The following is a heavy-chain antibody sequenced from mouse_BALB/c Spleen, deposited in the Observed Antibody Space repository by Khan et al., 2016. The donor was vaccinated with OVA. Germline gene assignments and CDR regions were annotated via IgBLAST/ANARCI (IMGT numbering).Heavy chain of an antibody. V-gene: IGHV3-5*02. J-gene: IGHJ1*01. D-gene: IGHD1-1*01. CDR2: IYYSGTV. CDR1: GISITSGNYR. Sequence: VQLKESGPGLVKPSQTVSLTCTVTGISITSGNYRWSWIRQFPGNKLEWIGNIYYSGTVTYNPSLTSRTTITRDTSKNQFFLEMNSLTAEDTSTYNCARDYGCLDWFFDVWGAGTTVTVSS. CDR3: ARDYGCLDWFFDV.